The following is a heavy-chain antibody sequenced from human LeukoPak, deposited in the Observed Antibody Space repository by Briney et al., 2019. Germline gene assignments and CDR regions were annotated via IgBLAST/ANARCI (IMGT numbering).Heavy chain of an antibody. V-gene: IGHV3-23*01. Sequence: GGSLRLSCAAAGFTLCRLAMWCVRQAPGKGLEWVSLISGSTGSTYYADFVKGRFTISRANSKNMPYLQMNSLRAADTATYYSTKRATGRATIPLWIDYWGQGTLVTVSS. CDR2: ISGSTGST. CDR1: GFTLCRLA. J-gene: IGHJ4*02. CDR3: TKRATGRATIPLWIDY. D-gene: IGHD1-26*01.